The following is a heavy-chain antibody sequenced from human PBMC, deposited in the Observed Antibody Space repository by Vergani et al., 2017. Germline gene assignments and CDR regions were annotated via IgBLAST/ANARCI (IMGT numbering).Heavy chain of an antibody. CDR1: GFTFSSYW. V-gene: IGHV3-7*03. J-gene: IGHJ6*02. CDR3: ARDRRDEYYYYYGMDV. CDR2: IKQDGSEK. D-gene: IGHD2/OR15-2a*01. Sequence: EVQLVESGGGLVKPGGSLRLSCAASGFTFSSYWMSWVRQAPGKGLEWVANIKQDGSEKYYVDSVKGRFTISRDNAKNSLYLQMNSLRAEDTAVYYCARDRRDEYYYYYGMDVWGQGTTVTVSS.